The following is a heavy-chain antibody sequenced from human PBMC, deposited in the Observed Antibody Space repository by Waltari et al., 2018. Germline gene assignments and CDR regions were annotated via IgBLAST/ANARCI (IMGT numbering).Heavy chain of an antibody. Sequence: QVQLVQSGAEVKKPGSSVKVSCKASGGTFSSYAISWVRQAPGQGLEWMGGIIPIFGTANYAQKFQGRVTITADESTSTAYMELSSLRSEDTAVYYCARAIFGVVTPAPSYYYYYGMDVWGQGTTVTVSS. CDR2: IIPIFGTA. J-gene: IGHJ6*02. CDR1: GGTFSSYA. V-gene: IGHV1-69*01. D-gene: IGHD3-3*01. CDR3: ARAIFGVVTPAPSYYYYYGMDV.